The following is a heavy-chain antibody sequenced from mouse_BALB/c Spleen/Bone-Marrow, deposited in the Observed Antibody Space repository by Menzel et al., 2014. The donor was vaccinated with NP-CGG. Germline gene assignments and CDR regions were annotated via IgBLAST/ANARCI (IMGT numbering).Heavy chain of an antibody. CDR2: INPGSGST. V-gene: IGHV1-54*01. J-gene: IGHJ2*01. CDR3: ARYDGYFDY. CDR1: GYAFTDYL. Sequence: QVQLQQSGAELVRPGTSVKASCKASGYAFTDYLMEWLKQGPGQGLEWIGVINPGSGSTNYNEKFKDKATLTADKSPSTAYMQLSSLTSDDSAVYFCARYDGYFDYWGQGTILTVSS. D-gene: IGHD2-3*01.